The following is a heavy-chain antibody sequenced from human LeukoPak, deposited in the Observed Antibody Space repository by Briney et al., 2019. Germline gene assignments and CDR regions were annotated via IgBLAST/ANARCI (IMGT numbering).Heavy chain of an antibody. D-gene: IGHD3-16*02. CDR1: GYTFSNYG. Sequence: GASVKVSCKASGYTFSNYGISWVRQAPGQGLEWMGWSSPYNGKTSYAQKLQGRVTMTTDTSTSTAYMELRSLRSDDTAMYYCARGLLTFGGVIGGPQALEYFQHWGQGTLVTVSS. CDR3: ARGLLTFGGVIGGPQALEYFQH. V-gene: IGHV1-18*01. CDR2: SSPYNGKT. J-gene: IGHJ1*01.